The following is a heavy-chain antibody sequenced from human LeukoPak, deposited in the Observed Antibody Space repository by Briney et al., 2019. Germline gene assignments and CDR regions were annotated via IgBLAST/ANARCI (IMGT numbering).Heavy chain of an antibody. J-gene: IGHJ3*02. Sequence: GGSLRLSCAASGFTVSSNYMSWVRQAPGKGLEWVSVIYSGGSTYCADSVKGRFTISRDNSKNTLYLQMNSLRAEDTAVYYCARVLSPRLYGGNSGGAFDIWGQGTMVTVSS. V-gene: IGHV3-66*01. CDR3: ARVLSPRLYGGNSGGAFDI. D-gene: IGHD4-23*01. CDR1: GFTVSSNY. CDR2: IYSGGST.